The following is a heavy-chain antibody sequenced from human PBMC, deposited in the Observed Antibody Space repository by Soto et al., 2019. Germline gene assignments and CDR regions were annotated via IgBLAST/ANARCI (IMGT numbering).Heavy chain of an antibody. D-gene: IGHD1-26*01. V-gene: IGHV1-69*06. CDR1: GGTFSSYA. CDR2: IIPIFGTA. CDR3: ARDGIGGGYYYYGMDV. J-gene: IGHJ6*02. Sequence: QVQLVQSGAEVKKPGSSVKVSCKASGGTFSSYAISWVRQAPGQGLEWMGGIIPIFGTANYAQKFQGRVTITPDKTSRTANMELSSLRSEDTAVYYCARDGIGGGYYYYGMDVWGQGTTVTVSS.